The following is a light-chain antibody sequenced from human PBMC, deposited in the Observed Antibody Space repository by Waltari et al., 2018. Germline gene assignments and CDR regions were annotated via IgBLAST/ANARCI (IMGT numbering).Light chain of an antibody. CDR3: CSYAGSSTYVV. Sequence: QSALTQPASVSGSPGQSLTIPCTGTRSDSGGSNYFSWYQQHPGKAPKPLIYDVSKRPSGVSNRFSGSKSGNTASLTISGLQAEDEADYYCCSYAGSSTYVVFGGGTKLTVL. V-gene: IGLV2-23*02. CDR2: DVS. CDR1: RSDSGGSNY. J-gene: IGLJ2*01.